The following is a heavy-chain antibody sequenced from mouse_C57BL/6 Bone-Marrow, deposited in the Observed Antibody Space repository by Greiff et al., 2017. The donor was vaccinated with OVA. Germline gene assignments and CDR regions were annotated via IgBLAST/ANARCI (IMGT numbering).Heavy chain of an antibody. Sequence: QVQLQQPGAELVKPGASVKLSCKASGYTFTSYWMQWVKQRPGQGLEWIGEIDPSDSYTNYNQKFKGKATLTVDTSSSTAYLQLSSLTSEDSAVYYCARWGDYYGSSPYWYFDVGGTGTTVTVSS. D-gene: IGHD1-1*01. CDR1: GYTFTSYW. V-gene: IGHV1-50*01. CDR2: IDPSDSYT. CDR3: ARWGDYYGSSPYWYFDV. J-gene: IGHJ1*03.